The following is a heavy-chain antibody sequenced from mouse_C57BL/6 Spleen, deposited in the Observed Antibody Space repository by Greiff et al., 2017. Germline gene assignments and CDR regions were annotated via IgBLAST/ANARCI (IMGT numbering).Heavy chain of an antibody. CDR2: IDPSDSYT. CDR1: GYTFTSYW. D-gene: IGHD4-1*01. Sequence: QVQLQQPGAELVMPGASVKLSCKASGYTFTSYWMHWVKQRPGHGLEWIGEIDPSDSYTNYHQPFKGNSTLTVDKSSSTAYMQLSSLTSEDAAVYYCARPERGRGPGFAYWGQGTLVTVSA. V-gene: IGHV1-69*01. CDR3: ARPERGRGPGFAY. J-gene: IGHJ3*01.